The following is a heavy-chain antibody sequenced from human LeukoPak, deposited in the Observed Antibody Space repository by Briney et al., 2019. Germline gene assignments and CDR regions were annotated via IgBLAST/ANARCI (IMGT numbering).Heavy chain of an antibody. CDR1: GGSISSSSYY. Sequence: KASETLSLTCTVSGGSISSSSYYWGWIRQPPGKGPEWIGSIYYSGTTYPNSSLKSRVTISVDTSKNQFSLKLSSVTAADTAVYYCARQPKSCAPGIFITGKACWFDSWGQGTLVTISP. CDR2: IYYSGTT. CDR3: ARQPKSCAPGIFITGKACWFDS. D-gene: IGHD3-10*01. V-gene: IGHV4-39*01. J-gene: IGHJ5*01.